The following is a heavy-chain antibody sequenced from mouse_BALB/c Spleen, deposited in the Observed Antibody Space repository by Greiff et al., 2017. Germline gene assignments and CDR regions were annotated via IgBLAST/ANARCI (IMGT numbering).Heavy chain of an antibody. CDR2: ISSGSSTI. V-gene: IGHV5-17*02. J-gene: IGHJ2*01. CDR3: ARYGDYGSSYGFDY. Sequence: EVKLMESGGGLVQPGGSRKLSCAASGFTFSSFGMHWVRQAPEKGLEWVAYISSGSSTIYYADTVKGRFTISRDNPKNTLFLQMTSLRSEDTAMYYCARYGDYGSSYGFDYWGQGTTLTVSS. D-gene: IGHD1-1*01. CDR1: GFTFSSFG.